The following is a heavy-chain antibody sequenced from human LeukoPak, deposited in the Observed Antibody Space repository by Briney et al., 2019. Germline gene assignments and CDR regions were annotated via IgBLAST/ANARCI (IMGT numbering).Heavy chain of an antibody. CDR1: GGTFSSYA. D-gene: IGHD5-18*01. CDR3: ARVRKSTAMADFDY. CDR2: IIPIFGTA. V-gene: IGHV1-69*13. J-gene: IGHJ4*02. Sequence: SVKVSCKASGGTFSSYAISWVRQAPGQGLEWMGGIIPIFGTANYAQKFQGRVTITADESTSTAYMALSSLRSEDTAVYYCARVRKSTAMADFDYWGQGTLVTVSS.